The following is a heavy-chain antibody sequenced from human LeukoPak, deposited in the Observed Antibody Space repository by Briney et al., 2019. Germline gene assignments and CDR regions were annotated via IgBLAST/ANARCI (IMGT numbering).Heavy chain of an antibody. Sequence: GGSLRLSCAASGFSFSTYGMTWVRQAPGKGLEWVSAIGSAGINSYYADSVRGRFTISRDNSRDMLYLQMSSLTVEDTAEYFCATSRGYIDNWGQGALVIVSS. J-gene: IGHJ4*02. V-gene: IGHV3-23*05. CDR3: ATSRGYIDN. CDR2: IGSAGINS. D-gene: IGHD3-16*01. CDR1: GFSFSTYG.